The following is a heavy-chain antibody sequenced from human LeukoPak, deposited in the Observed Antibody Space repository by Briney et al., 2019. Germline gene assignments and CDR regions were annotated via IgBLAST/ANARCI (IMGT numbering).Heavy chain of an antibody. J-gene: IGHJ3*02. D-gene: IGHD3-22*01. CDR3: ARTDYYDSSGYRDAFDI. Sequence: ASVKVSCKASGYTFTSYGISWVRQAPGQGLEWMGWISAYNGNTNYAQKLQGRVTMTTDTSTSTAYMELRSLRSDDTAVYYCARTDYYDSSGYRDAFDIWGQGTMVTVSS. V-gene: IGHV1-18*01. CDR2: ISAYNGNT. CDR1: GYTFTSYG.